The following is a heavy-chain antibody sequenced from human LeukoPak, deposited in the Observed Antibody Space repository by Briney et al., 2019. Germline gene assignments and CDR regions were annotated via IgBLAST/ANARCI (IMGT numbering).Heavy chain of an antibody. J-gene: IGHJ3*02. V-gene: IGHV3-48*03. Sequence: GGSLRLSCAASGFTFSSYEMNWVSQAPGKGLEWVSYISSSGSTIYYADSGKGRFTISRDNAKNSLYLQMNSLRAEDTAVYYCARDAPIRGYGDYPDAFDIWGQGTMVTVSS. CDR1: GFTFSSYE. D-gene: IGHD4-17*01. CDR3: ARDAPIRGYGDYPDAFDI. CDR2: ISSSGSTI.